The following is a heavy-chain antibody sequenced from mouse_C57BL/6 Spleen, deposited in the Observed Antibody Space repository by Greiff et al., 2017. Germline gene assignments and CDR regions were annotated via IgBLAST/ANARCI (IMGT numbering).Heavy chain of an antibody. CDR3: TRYGDDYDGGFAY. V-gene: IGHV1-52*01. CDR2: IDPSDSET. D-gene: IGHD2-4*01. J-gene: IGHJ3*01. Sequence: QVQLQQPGAELVRPGSSVKLSCKASGYTFTSYWMHWVKQRPIQGLEWIGNIDPSDSETHYNQKFKDKATLTVDKSSSTAYMQLSSLTSEDSAVYYCTRYGDDYDGGFAYWGQGTLVTVSA. CDR1: GYTFTSYW.